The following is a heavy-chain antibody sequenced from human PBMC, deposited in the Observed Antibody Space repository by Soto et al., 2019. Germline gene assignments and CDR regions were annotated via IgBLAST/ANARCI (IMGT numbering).Heavy chain of an antibody. J-gene: IGHJ4*02. CDR3: TRVVGSSGWSDY. V-gene: IGHV4-59*01. D-gene: IGHD6-6*01. CDR2: SIYIGGP. Sequence: LSLTCTVSGGSISSYYWSWIRQPPGKGLEWIGYSIYIGGPIYNPSLKSRVTISIDTSKNQFSLKPSSVTAADTAVYYCTRVVGSSGWSDYWGQGTLVTVSS. CDR1: GGSISSYY.